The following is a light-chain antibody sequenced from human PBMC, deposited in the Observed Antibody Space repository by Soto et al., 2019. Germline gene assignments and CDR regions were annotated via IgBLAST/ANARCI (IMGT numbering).Light chain of an antibody. CDR3: CSYAGSNNYAI. CDR1: SSDIGGYNY. J-gene: IGLJ2*01. V-gene: IGLV2-8*01. CDR2: EVS. Sequence: QSVLTQPPSASGSPGQSVTISCTGTSSDIGGYNYVSWYQQHPGKAPKLMIYEVSKRPSGVPDRFSGSKSGNTASLTVSGLQADDEADYYCCSYAGSNNYAIFGGGTKVTVL.